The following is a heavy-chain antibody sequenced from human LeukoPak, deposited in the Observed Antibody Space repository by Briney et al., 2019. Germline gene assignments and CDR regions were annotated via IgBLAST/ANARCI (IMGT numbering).Heavy chain of an antibody. V-gene: IGHV1-18*01. CDR2: ISAYNGNT. Sequence: WASVQVSCQASGYTFTSYGISWVRQAPGQGLEWMGWISAYNGNTDYAQKLQGRVTMTTDTSTSTAFMELRGLRSDDTAVYYCARGGLEAFDGMDVWGQGTTVTVSS. CDR1: GYTFTSYG. J-gene: IGHJ6*02. CDR3: ARGGLEAFDGMDV. D-gene: IGHD1-1*01.